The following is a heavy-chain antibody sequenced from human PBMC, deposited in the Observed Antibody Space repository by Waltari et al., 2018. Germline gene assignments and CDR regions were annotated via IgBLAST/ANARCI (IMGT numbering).Heavy chain of an antibody. V-gene: IGHV4-34*01. CDR2: INHSGST. CDR3: ASPYCSSTSCYTSTLGY. CDR1: GGSFSGYY. J-gene: IGHJ4*02. Sequence: QVQLQQWGAGLLKPSETLSLTCAVYGGSFSGYYWSWIRQPPGKGLEWIGEINHSGSTNYNPSLKSRFTISVDTSKNQFSLKLSSVTAADTAVYYCASPYCSSTSCYTSTLGYWGQGTLVTVSS. D-gene: IGHD2-2*02.